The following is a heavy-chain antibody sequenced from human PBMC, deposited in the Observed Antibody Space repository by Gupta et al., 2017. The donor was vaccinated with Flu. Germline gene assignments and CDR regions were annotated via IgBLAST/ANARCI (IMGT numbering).Heavy chain of an antibody. D-gene: IGHD4-17*01. CDR2: ISTRSTYI. CDR3: ARGTDYDYGDYAAY. Sequence: EVQLVESGGGLVKPGGSLRLSCAASGFTFSTYSMNWVRQAPGKGLEWVSLISTRSTYIYYADSVKGRFTIPRDNAKNSLYLQMNSLRAEDTAVYYCARGTDYDYGDYAAYWGQGTLVTVSS. CDR1: GFTFSTYS. J-gene: IGHJ4*02. V-gene: IGHV3-21*01.